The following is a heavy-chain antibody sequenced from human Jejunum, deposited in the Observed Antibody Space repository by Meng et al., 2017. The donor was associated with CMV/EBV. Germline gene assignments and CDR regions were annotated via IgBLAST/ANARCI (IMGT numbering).Heavy chain of an antibody. CDR3: ARGPGGFGDFNFDS. J-gene: IGHJ4*02. CDR2: IYFGGST. CDR1: GGSISNHY. D-gene: IGHD3-10*01. Sequence: QVQLQESGPGLVKPSETLSLTCSVSGGSISNHYWSWNRQPAGKGLEWIGRIYFGGSTNYNPSLKSRVTMSVEMSKNQFSMSLYSVTAADTAVYYCARGPGGFGDFNFDSWGQGTLVTASS. V-gene: IGHV4-4*07.